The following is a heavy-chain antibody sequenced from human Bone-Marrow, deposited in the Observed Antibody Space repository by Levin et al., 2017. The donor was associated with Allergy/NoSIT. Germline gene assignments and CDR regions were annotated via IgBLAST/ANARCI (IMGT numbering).Heavy chain of an antibody. D-gene: IGHD4-17*01. Sequence: GESLKISCAASGFTFSSYWMTWVRQAPGKGLEWVANIKQDGREKYYVDSVKGRFTISRDNAKNSLYLQMNSLRAEDTALYYCARDIRYPFDYWGQGTLVTVSS. CDR2: IKQDGREK. CDR1: GFTFSSYW. CDR3: ARDIRYPFDY. J-gene: IGHJ4*02. V-gene: IGHV3-7*01.